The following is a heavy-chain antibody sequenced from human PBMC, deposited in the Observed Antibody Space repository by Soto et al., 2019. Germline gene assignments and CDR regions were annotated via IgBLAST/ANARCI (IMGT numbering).Heavy chain of an antibody. CDR2: INHSGST. V-gene: IGHV4-34*01. CDR3: ARGFGLGYCSGGSCPPCFDP. CDR1: GGSFSGYY. Sequence: SETLSLTCAVYGGSFSGYYWSWIRQPPGKGLEWIGEINHSGSTNYNPSLKSRVTISVDTSKNQFSLKLSSVTAADTAVYYCARGFGLGYCSGGSCPPCFDPWGQGTLVTVSS. D-gene: IGHD2-15*01. J-gene: IGHJ5*02.